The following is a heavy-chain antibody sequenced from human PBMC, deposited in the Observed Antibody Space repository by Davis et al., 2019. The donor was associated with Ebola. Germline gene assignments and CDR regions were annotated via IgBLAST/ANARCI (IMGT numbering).Heavy chain of an antibody. Sequence: SLKISCAASGFTFDDYAMHWVRQPPGKGLEWVSGISWNSGSIGYADSVKGRFTISRDNAKNSLYLQMNSLRAEDTAVYYCARRQAAATRYYYYYGMDVWGQGTTVTVSS. J-gene: IGHJ6*02. CDR3: ARRQAAATRYYYYYGMDV. V-gene: IGHV3-9*01. D-gene: IGHD2-15*01. CDR1: GFTFDDYA. CDR2: ISWNSGSI.